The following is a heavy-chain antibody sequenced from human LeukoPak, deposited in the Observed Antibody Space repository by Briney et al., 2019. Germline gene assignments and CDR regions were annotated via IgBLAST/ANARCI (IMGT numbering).Heavy chain of an antibody. CDR3: ARPGPYFDILAGKLYFDY. J-gene: IGHJ4*02. CDR2: ISYSGIT. Sequence: SETLSLTCTVSGVSISGYYWSWIRQPPGRGLEWIGYISYSGITNYNPSLKSRVTISIDTSKNQFSLKLSSVTAADTAVYYCARPGPYFDILAGKLYFDYWGQGTLVTVSS. V-gene: IGHV4-59*08. D-gene: IGHD3-9*01. CDR1: GVSISGYY.